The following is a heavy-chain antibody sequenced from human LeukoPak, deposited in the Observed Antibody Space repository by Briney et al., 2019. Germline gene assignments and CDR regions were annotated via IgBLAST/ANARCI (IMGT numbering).Heavy chain of an antibody. Sequence: SETLSLTCTVSVCSISSCSYYWSWIRQPAGKGLVWIGRIYTSGRTNYNPSLKSRITISVDTSKNQFSLKLSLVTAAATAVVYCATVAPWKGFGYSSSWPDDYWGQGTLAPVTS. CDR1: VCSISSCSYY. V-gene: IGHV4-61*02. CDR3: ATVAPWKGFGYSSSWPDDY. J-gene: IGHJ4*02. D-gene: IGHD6-13*01. CDR2: IYTSGRT.